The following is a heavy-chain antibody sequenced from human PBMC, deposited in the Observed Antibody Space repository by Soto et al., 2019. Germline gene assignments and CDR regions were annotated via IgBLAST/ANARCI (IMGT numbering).Heavy chain of an antibody. Sequence: EVQLVESGGGLVQPGGSLRLSCTASGFTFSRYSMQWVRQAPGKGLVWVSHINSDGTSTTLADSVKGRFTISRDNAKNTPYLQMNSLRVEDTAMYYCVRDNYGVDYWGRGTLVTVSS. V-gene: IGHV3-74*03. CDR1: GFTFSRYS. CDR2: INSDGTST. D-gene: IGHD3-16*01. J-gene: IGHJ4*02. CDR3: VRDNYGVDY.